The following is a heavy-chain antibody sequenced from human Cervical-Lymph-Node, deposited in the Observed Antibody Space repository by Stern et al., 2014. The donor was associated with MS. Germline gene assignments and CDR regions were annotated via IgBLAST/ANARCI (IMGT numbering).Heavy chain of an antibody. J-gene: IGHJ6*02. CDR1: GGTFSSYA. Sequence: VQLVESEAEVKKPGSSVKVSCKASGGTFSSYAISWVRQAPGQGLEWMGGIIPIFGTAEYAQKVQGRVTITADESTSTAYMELSSLRSEDTAVYYCARGSTIEAGMAVWGQGTTVPGSS. CDR2: IIPIFGTA. V-gene: IGHV1-69*01. D-gene: IGHD5/OR15-5a*01. CDR3: ARGSTIEAGMAV.